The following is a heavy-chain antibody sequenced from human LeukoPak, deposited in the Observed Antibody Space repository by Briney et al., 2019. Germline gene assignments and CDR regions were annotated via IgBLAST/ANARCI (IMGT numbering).Heavy chain of an antibody. J-gene: IGHJ4*02. CDR3: ARDLGMAGIAPVDY. CDR2: IYHSGAT. Sequence: PSETLSLTCTVSGYSPSSGYSWGWIRQSPEKGLEGIGSIYHSGATYYNPSLKSQVTISVDTSKNPFSLKVTSVTAADTAVYYCARDLGMAGIAPVDYWGQGTLVTVSS. V-gene: IGHV4-38-2*02. CDR1: GYSPSSGYS. D-gene: IGHD6-19*01.